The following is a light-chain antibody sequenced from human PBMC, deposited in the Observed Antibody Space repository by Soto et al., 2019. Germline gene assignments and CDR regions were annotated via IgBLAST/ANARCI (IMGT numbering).Light chain of an antibody. CDR1: QSVSSN. J-gene: IGKJ1*01. V-gene: IGKV3-15*01. CDR3: QQDYNSPWT. Sequence: EIVMTQSPATLSVSPGEAATLSCRASQSVSSNLAWYQQKPGQAPRLLIYGASTRATGIPARFSGSGSGTEFTLTISSLQSEDFAVYYCQQDYNSPWTFGQGTKVDI. CDR2: GAS.